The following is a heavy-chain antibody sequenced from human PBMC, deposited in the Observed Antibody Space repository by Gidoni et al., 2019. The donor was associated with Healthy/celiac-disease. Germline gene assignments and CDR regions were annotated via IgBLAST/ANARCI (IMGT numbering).Heavy chain of an antibody. CDR3: ARGLMGY. J-gene: IGHJ4*02. CDR1: GFTVSSNY. Sequence: EVQLVESGVGLVQPGGSLSLSCAASGFTVSSNYMSWVRQAPGKGLEWVSVIYSGGSTYSADSVKGRFTISRDNSKNTLYLQMNSLRAEDTAVYYCARGLMGYWGQGTLVTVSS. V-gene: IGHV3-66*01. D-gene: IGHD3-10*01. CDR2: IYSGGST.